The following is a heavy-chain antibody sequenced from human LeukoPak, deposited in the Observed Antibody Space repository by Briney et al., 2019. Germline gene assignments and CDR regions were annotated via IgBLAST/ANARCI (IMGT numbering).Heavy chain of an antibody. Sequence: SVKVSCKASGGTFSSYAISWVRQAPGQGLEWMGGIIPIFGTANYAQKFQGRVTMTRDTSTSTVYMELSSLRSEDTAVYYCARDASSGSYYLPTRWGQGTLVTVSS. V-gene: IGHV1-69*05. CDR2: IIPIFGTA. CDR3: ARDASSGSYYLPTR. D-gene: IGHD1-26*01. CDR1: GGTFSSYA. J-gene: IGHJ4*02.